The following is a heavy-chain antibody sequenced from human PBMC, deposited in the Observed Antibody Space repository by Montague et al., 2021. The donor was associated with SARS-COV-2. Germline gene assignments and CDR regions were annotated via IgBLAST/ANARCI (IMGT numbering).Heavy chain of an antibody. CDR2: IYYSGST. V-gene: IGHV4-39*01. CDR1: GGSISSSSYY. CDR3: ARQRRGGLVSTPHFFDY. Sequence: SETLSLTCTVSGGSISSSSYYWGWIRQPPGKGLEWIGSIYYSGSTYYNPSLESRVTISVDTSKNQFSLKLSSVTAADTAVYYCARQRRGGLVSTPHFFDYWGQGTLVTVSS. D-gene: IGHD6-19*01. J-gene: IGHJ4*02.